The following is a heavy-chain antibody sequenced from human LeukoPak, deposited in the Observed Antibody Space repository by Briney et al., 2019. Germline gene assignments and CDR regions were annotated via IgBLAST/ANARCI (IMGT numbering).Heavy chain of an antibody. CDR1: AGSFSGYY. J-gene: IGHJ6*03. CDR2: IYYSGST. Sequence: KPSETLSLTCTVSAGSFSGYYWSWIRQPPGKGLEWIGYIYYSGSTNYNPSLKSRVTISVDTSKNQFSLKMSSVTAADSAFHKLARAPGFYDFWSGPRHYYMDVWGKGTTVTVSS. V-gene: IGHV4-59*01. CDR3: ARAPGFYDFWSGPRHYYMDV. D-gene: IGHD3-3*01.